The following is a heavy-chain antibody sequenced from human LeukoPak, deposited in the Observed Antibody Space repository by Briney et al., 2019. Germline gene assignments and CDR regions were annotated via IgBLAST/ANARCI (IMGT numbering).Heavy chain of an antibody. Sequence: PGGSLRLSCAASGFTLSDYYMVWIRQAPGKGPEWVSVISSSGSSTNYADSVRGRFTVSRDNAKNSLFLQMNRLRPEDSAVYYCARADSSSWFDYWGQGTLVTVSS. J-gene: IGHJ4*02. CDR3: ARADSSSWFDY. CDR1: GFTLSDYY. D-gene: IGHD3-22*01. CDR2: ISSSGSST. V-gene: IGHV3-11*05.